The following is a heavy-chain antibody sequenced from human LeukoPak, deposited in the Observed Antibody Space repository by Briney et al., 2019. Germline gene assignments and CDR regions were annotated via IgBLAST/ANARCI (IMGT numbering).Heavy chain of an antibody. V-gene: IGHV4-4*09. D-gene: IGHD6-13*01. Sequence: SETLSLTCTVSGGSISSYYWSWIQQPPGKGLEWIGYIYTSGSTNYNPSLKSRVTIPVDTSKNQFSLKLSSVTAADTAVYYCARQGAAAGSDYWGQGTLVTVSS. CDR3: ARQGAAAGSDY. J-gene: IGHJ4*02. CDR1: GGSISSYY. CDR2: IYTSGST.